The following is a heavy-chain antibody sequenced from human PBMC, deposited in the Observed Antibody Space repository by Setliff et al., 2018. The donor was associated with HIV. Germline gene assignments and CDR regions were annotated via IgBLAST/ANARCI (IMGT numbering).Heavy chain of an antibody. V-gene: IGHV1-18*01. J-gene: IGHJ4*02. CDR1: GYTFTSHG. Sequence: GASVKVSCKASGYTFTSHGISWVRQAPGQGLEWMGWISAYNGNTNYAQKFQGRVTMTRDTSTNTAYMEVRSLRPDDTAVYYCAKDKTEGAMGHWGQGTLVTVS. CDR3: AKDKTEGAMGH. D-gene: IGHD1-26*01. CDR2: ISAYNGNT.